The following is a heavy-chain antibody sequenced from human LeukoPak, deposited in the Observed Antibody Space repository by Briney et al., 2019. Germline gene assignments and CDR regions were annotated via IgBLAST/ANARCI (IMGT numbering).Heavy chain of an antibody. D-gene: IGHD6-19*01. CDR3: ARVAVAGPTGWFDS. CDR1: GYTFTGYY. Sequence: ASVKVSCKASGYTFTGYYMHWVRQAPGQGLEWMGWINPNSGGTNYAQKFQGRVTMTRDTSISTAYMELSSLRNEDTAFYYCARVAVAGPTGWFDSWGQGTLVTVSS. J-gene: IGHJ5*01. CDR2: INPNSGGT. V-gene: IGHV1-2*02.